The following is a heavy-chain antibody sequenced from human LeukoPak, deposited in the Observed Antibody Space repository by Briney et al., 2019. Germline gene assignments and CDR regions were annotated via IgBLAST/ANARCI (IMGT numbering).Heavy chain of an antibody. D-gene: IGHD1-26*01. CDR1: GFTVSSNY. CDR3: ARDGDRGWDLDY. Sequence: GGSLRLSCAASGFTVSSNYMSWVRQAPGKGLEWVSIIYSVGSTYYADSVKGRFTISRDNAQNSLFLQMNNLSDEDTAVYYCARDGDRGWDLDYWSQGNLVTVSS. V-gene: IGHV3-53*01. CDR2: IYSVGST. J-gene: IGHJ4*02.